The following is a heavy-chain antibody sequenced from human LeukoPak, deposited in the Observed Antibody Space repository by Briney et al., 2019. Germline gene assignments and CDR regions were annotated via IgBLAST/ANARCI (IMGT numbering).Heavy chain of an antibody. Sequence: PGGSLRLSCAASGFTFSDSYMSWIRQAPGRGLVWLSYIGSRDSTIYYADSVRGRFTISRDNAKNSLFLQMNSLRDEDTAVYYCAREPTTNCFDSWGQGTLVTVSS. CDR1: GFTFSDSY. D-gene: IGHD1-1*01. J-gene: IGHJ5*01. V-gene: IGHV3-11*04. CDR3: AREPTTNCFDS. CDR2: IGSRDSTI.